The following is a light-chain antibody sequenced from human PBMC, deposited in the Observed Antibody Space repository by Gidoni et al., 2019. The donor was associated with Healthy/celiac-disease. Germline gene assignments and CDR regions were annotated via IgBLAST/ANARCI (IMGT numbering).Light chain of an antibody. CDR3: QQYYSTPLT. V-gene: IGKV1-NL1*01. CDR2: AAS. Sequence: RVTITCRASQGMSNSLAWYQQKPGKAPKLLLYAASKLESGVPSRFSGSGSGTDYTLTISSLQPEDFATSYCQQYYSTPLTFGGGTKVEIK. CDR1: QGMSNS. J-gene: IGKJ4*01.